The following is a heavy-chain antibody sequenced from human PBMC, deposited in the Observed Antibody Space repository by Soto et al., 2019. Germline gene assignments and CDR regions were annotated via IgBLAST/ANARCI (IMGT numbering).Heavy chain of an antibody. D-gene: IGHD3-22*01. CDR1: VCSISSSDYY. Sequence: PSETLSLTCAFSVCSISSSDYYWGFIRQPPWKCLDWIASMHYTGSTYYNPSLKSRVTISVDTSTNQFFLNLKAVTAADTAVYFCARQFYFDRRGSNTSNSWLDYWGQGNQVTVSS. J-gene: IGHJ4*02. CDR2: MHYTGST. CDR3: ARQFYFDRRGSNTSNSWLDY. V-gene: IGHV4-39*01.